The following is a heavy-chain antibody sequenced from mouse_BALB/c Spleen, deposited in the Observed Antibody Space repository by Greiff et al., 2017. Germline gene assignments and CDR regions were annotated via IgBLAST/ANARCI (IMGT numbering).Heavy chain of an antibody. CDR2: IDPETGGT. CDR1: GYTFTDYE. D-gene: IGHD1-1*01. V-gene: IGHV1-15*01. Sequence: VQLHQSGAELVRPGASVTLSCKASGYTFTDYEMNWVKQTPVHGLEWIGAIDPETGGTAYNQKFKGKATLTEDKSSSTAYMELRSLTSEDSAVFYCTSYYYGSSYYFDYWGQGTTLTVSS. J-gene: IGHJ2*01. CDR3: TSYYYGSSYYFDY.